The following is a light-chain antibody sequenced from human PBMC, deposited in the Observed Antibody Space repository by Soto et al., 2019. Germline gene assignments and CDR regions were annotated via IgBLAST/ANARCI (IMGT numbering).Light chain of an antibody. V-gene: IGKV1-5*03. J-gene: IGKJ5*01. CDR3: QHYNSYPIT. CDR2: KAS. CDR1: QSISSW. Sequence: DIQMTQSPSTLSASVGDRVTITCRASQSISSWFAWYQQKPGKAPKLLIYKASSLESGVPSRFSGSGSGTEFTLTISSLQPDDFATYSCQHYNSYPITFGQGTRLEIK.